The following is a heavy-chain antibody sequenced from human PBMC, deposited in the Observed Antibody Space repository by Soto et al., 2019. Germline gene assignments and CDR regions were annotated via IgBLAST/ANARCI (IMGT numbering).Heavy chain of an antibody. Sequence: DVQLVETGGGLIQPGGSLRLSCAASGFSVSSDYMNWVRQDPGKGLEWVSVIYRGGSTYYAVSVRGRFTISRDNSENTLFLQKNSLRAEDTAVYYCATATEWNALDIWRQGTMVTVSS. J-gene: IGHJ3*02. CDR1: GFSVSSDY. CDR2: IYRGGST. D-gene: IGHD3-3*01. CDR3: ATATEWNALDI. V-gene: IGHV3-53*02.